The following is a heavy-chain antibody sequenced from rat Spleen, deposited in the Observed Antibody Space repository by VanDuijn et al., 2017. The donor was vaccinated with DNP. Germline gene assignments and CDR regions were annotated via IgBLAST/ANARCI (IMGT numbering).Heavy chain of an antibody. CDR1: GFSLTSYG. CDR2: ISSGGST. Sequence: QVQLKESGPGLVQPSQTLSLTCTVSGFSLTSYGVSWVRQPPGKGLEWIAAISSGGSTYFNSALKSRLSISRDTSNSQVFLKMNSVQTEDTAMYFCARAHDGTYYYGNYFDFWGQGVMVTVSS. CDR3: ARAHDGTYYYGNYFDF. J-gene: IGHJ2*01. V-gene: IGHV2S12*01. D-gene: IGHD1-12*02.